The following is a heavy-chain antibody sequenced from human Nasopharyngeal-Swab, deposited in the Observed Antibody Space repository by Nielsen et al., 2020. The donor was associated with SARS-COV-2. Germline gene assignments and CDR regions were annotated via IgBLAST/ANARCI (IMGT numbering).Heavy chain of an antibody. J-gene: IGHJ4*02. CDR1: GFIFTTYA. CDR3: ARRNDFGGPYRFCFDY. CDR2: ISVSGADI. D-gene: IGHD3-3*01. Sequence: GESLKISCVGSGFIFTTYAINWVRQAPGKGLEWVSHISVSGADIHYGDSVRGRFTISRDNTKNSVYLQMNSLRAEDTAVYYCARRNDFGGPYRFCFDYWGQGTPVTVSS. V-gene: IGHV3-21*05.